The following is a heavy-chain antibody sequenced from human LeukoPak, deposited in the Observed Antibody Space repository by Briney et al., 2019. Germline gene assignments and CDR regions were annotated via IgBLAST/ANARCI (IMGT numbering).Heavy chain of an antibody. D-gene: IGHD6-13*01. Sequence: GGSLRLSCAASGFTFDDYAMHWDRQAPGKGLEWVSGISWNSGSIGYADSVKGRFTISRDNAKNSLYLQMNSLRAEDTALYYCAKASKYSSRRGGFDYWGQGTLVTVSS. J-gene: IGHJ4*02. V-gene: IGHV3-9*01. CDR1: GFTFDDYA. CDR2: ISWNSGSI. CDR3: AKASKYSSRRGGFDY.